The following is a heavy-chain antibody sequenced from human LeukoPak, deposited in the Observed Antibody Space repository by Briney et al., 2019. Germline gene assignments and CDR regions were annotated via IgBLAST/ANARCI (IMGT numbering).Heavy chain of an antibody. CDR1: GVSIGSSEW. D-gene: IGHD3-9*01. CDR3: GKTDIYFNPIDY. V-gene: IGHV4-4*02. J-gene: IGHJ4*02. Sequence: PSGTLSLTCAVSGVSIGSSEWWIWVRQPPGQGLEWIGEIHRAGRTRYNPSLKSRVTISMDYSKNQFSLKLTSVTAADTAIYYCGKTDIYFNPIDYWGPGSLVTVSS. CDR2: IHRAGRT.